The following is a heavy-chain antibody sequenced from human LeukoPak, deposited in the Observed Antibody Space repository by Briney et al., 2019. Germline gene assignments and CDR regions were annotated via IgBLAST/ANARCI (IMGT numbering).Heavy chain of an antibody. J-gene: IGHJ6*03. CDR1: GFTFGDYA. CDR3: AKERRGYYMDV. CDR2: INWDATRT. V-gene: IGHV3-43D*04. D-gene: IGHD3-10*01. Sequence: PGGSLRLSCAASGFTFGDYAMQWVRQASGKGLEWVSLINWDATRTYYADSVEGRFTISRDNSKNSLFLQMNSLRPEDTALYYCAKERRGYYMDVWGKGTTVTVSS.